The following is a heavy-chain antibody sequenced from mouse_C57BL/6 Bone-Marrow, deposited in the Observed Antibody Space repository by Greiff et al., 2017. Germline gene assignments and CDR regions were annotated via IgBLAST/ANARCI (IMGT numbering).Heavy chain of an antibody. CDR3: TTKGTTVHWYFDV. Sequence: VQLKQSGAELVRPGASVKLSCTASGFNIKDYYMHWVKQRPEQGLEWIGRIDPEDGDTEYAPKFQGKATMTADTSSNTAYLQLSSLTSEDTAVYYCTTKGTTVHWYFDVWGTGTTVTVSS. CDR2: IDPEDGDT. J-gene: IGHJ1*03. V-gene: IGHV14-1*01. D-gene: IGHD1-1*01. CDR1: GFNIKDYY.